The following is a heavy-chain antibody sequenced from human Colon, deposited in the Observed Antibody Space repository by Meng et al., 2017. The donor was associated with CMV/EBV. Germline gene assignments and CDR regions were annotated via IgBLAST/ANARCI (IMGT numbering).Heavy chain of an antibody. Sequence: SETLSLTCIVSSGSMSTYYWSWIRQPPGKGLEWIGYIYYSGSIFYNPSLKTRVIISVDSSKTQFSLNLSSVTAADTAVYYCARADCSSSTCLVDSWGQGTLVTVSS. CDR2: IYYSGSI. J-gene: IGHJ4*02. CDR3: ARADCSSSTCLVDS. V-gene: IGHV4-59*01. D-gene: IGHD2-2*01. CDR1: SGSMSTYY.